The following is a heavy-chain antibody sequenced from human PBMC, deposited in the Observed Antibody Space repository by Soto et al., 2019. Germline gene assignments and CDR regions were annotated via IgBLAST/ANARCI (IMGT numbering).Heavy chain of an antibody. CDR3: GTSGGIAPTGGERMDL. D-gene: IGHD2-8*02. J-gene: IGHJ6*02. CDR2: IIPILTTP. CDR1: GGTFSIYG. Sequence: QVQLVQSGAEVKKTGSSVKVSCKASGGTFSIYGFSWVRQAPGQGPEWIGGIIPILTTPNYAQKFQGRVTDVRDEYTTTVDQELNSLEFEEPAVYYCGTSGGIAPTGGERMDLWGQGTSVTVSS. V-gene: IGHV1-69*01.